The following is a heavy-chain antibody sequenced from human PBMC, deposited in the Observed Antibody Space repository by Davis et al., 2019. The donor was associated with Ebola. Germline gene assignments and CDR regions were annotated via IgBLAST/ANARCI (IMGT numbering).Heavy chain of an antibody. CDR3: AHSGSRDSGYATGDY. J-gene: IGHJ4*02. V-gene: IGHV2-5*02. CDR1: GFSLSTSGVA. Sequence: SGSTLVTPTQTLTLTCTFSGFSLSTSGVAVGWIRQPPGRALEWLAVIYWDDDKRYSPSLKSRLTITKDTSKNQVVLTMTNVDPVDTATYYCAHSGSRDSGYATGDYWGQGTLVTVSS. CDR2: IYWDDDK. D-gene: IGHD5-12*01.